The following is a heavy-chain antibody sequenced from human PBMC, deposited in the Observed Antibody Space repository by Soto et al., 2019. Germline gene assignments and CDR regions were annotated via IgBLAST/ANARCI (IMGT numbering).Heavy chain of an antibody. J-gene: IGHJ6*02. CDR1: GYTFTSYG. CDR2: ISAYNGNT. Sequence: QVQLVQSGAEVKKPGASVKVSCKASGYTFTSYGISWVRQAPGLGLEWMGWISAYNGNTNYAQKLQGRVTMTTDTSTSTAYMELRSLRSDDTAVYYCARVGATGGYYYYYGMDVWGQGTTVTVSS. CDR3: ARVGATGGYYYYYGMDV. V-gene: IGHV1-18*01. D-gene: IGHD1-26*01.